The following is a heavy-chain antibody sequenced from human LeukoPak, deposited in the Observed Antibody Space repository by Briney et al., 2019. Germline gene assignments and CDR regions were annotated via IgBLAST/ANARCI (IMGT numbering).Heavy chain of an antibody. D-gene: IGHD6-25*01. CDR3: ARKAATGPTKAAFDI. CDR2: IYYSGTI. J-gene: IGHJ3*02. Sequence: SETLSLTCAVSGYSISTSNYWVWIRQPPGKGLEWIGHIYYSGTIYDNPSLRSRVTMSVDTSKNQFSLKLTSVTAVDTAVYYCARKAATGPTKAAFDIWGQGTVVTVSS. V-gene: IGHV4-28*05. CDR1: GYSISTSNY.